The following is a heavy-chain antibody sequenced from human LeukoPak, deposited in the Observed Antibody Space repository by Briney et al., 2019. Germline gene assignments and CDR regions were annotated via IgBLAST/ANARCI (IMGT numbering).Heavy chain of an antibody. V-gene: IGHV1-2*02. CDR2: INPNSGGT. D-gene: IGHD6-13*01. CDR1: GYTFTGYY. J-gene: IGHJ4*02. Sequence: ASVTVSCKASGYTFTGYYMHWVRQAPGQGLEWMGWINPNSGGTNYAQKFQGRVTMTRDTSINTAYMELSRLTSDDTAVYYCARAGSSSRWVNDYWGQGTLVTVSS. CDR3: ARAGSSSRWVNDY.